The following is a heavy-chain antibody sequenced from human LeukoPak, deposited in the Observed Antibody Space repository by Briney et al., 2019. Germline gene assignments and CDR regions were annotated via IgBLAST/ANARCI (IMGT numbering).Heavy chain of an antibody. D-gene: IGHD3-10*01. CDR1: GFEFYVYG. J-gene: IGHJ4*02. V-gene: IGHV3-23*01. Sequence: GGSLRLSCAASGFEFYVYGMNWVRQAPGEGLEWVSSISGRGGTTSYADSVKGRFIISRDISKNTLYLQMNNLRADDTAVYYCAKDDSALWFGELSHYFNWWGQGTLVTVSS. CDR3: AKDDSALWFGELSHYFNW. CDR2: ISGRGGTT.